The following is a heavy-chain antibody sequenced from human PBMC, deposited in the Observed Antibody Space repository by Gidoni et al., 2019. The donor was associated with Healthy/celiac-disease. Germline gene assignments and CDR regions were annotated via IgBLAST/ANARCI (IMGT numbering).Heavy chain of an antibody. CDR3: ASNIYYYDSSGNGAFDI. CDR1: GFTFSSYS. J-gene: IGHJ3*02. D-gene: IGHD3-22*01. Sequence: EVQLVESGGGLVHPGGSLRLSCAASGFTFSSYSMNWVRQAPGKGLEWVSYISSSSSTIYYADSVKGRFTISRDNAKNSLYLQRNSLRAEDTAVYYCASNIYYYDSSGNGAFDIWGQGTMVTVSS. V-gene: IGHV3-48*01. CDR2: ISSSSSTI.